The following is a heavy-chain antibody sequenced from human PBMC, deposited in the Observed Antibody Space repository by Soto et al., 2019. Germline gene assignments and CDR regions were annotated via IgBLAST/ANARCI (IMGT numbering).Heavy chain of an antibody. Sequence: PSETLSLTCTVSGGSISSYYWSWIRQPPGKGLEWIGYIYYSGSTNYNPSLKSRVTISVDTSKNQFSLKLSSVTAADTAVYYCARLRRYGSGSGCFDYWGQGTLVTVS. V-gene: IGHV4-59*01. J-gene: IGHJ4*02. D-gene: IGHD3-10*01. CDR3: ARLRRYGSGSGCFDY. CDR2: IYYSGST. CDR1: GGSISSYY.